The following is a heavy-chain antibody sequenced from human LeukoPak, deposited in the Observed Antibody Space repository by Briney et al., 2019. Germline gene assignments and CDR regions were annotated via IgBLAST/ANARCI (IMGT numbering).Heavy chain of an antibody. CDR1: GYSFTSYW. D-gene: IGHD3-10*01. CDR3: ARHGIDYHGSEAFDI. V-gene: IGHV5-51*01. CDR2: IYPGDSDT. Sequence: GESLKISCKGSGYSFTSYWIGWVRQMPGKGLEWMGIIYPGDSDTRYSPSFQGQVTISADKSISTAYLQWSSLKASDTAMYYCARHGIDYHGSEAFDIWGQGTMVTVSS. J-gene: IGHJ3*02.